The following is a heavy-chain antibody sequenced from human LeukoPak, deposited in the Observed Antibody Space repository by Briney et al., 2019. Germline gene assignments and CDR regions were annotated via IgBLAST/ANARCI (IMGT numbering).Heavy chain of an antibody. CDR3: ARLRRLFCSGGSCYSGWDFDY. J-gene: IGHJ4*02. CDR2: IYYSGST. V-gene: IGHV4-39*01. Sequence: SETLSLTCTVSGGSISSSSYYWGWVRQPPGKGLEWIGSIYYSGSTYYNPSLKSRVTISVDTSKNQFSLKLSSVTAADTAVYYCARLRRLFCSGGSCYSGWDFDYWGQGTLVTVSS. CDR1: GGSISSSSYY. D-gene: IGHD2-15*01.